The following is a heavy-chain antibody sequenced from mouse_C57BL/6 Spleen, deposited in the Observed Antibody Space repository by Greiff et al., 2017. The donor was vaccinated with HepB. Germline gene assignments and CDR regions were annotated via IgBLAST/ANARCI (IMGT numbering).Heavy chain of an antibody. D-gene: IGHD1-1*01. J-gene: IGHJ2*01. CDR3: ARAITTVNDY. CDR2: IHPNSGST. Sequence: VQLQQSGAELVKPGASVKLSCKASGYTFTSYWMHWVKQRPGQGLEWIGMIHPNSGSTNYNEKFKSKATLTVDKSSSTAYMQLSSLTSEGSAVYYCARAITTVNDYWGQGTTLTVSS. V-gene: IGHV1-64*01. CDR1: GYTFTSYW.